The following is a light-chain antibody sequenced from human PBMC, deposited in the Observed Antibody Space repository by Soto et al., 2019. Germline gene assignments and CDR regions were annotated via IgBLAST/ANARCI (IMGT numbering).Light chain of an antibody. V-gene: IGKV1-39*01. J-gene: IGKJ5*01. CDR1: QSISSY. Sequence: DIQLTQSPSSLSASVGDRVTITCRASQSISSYLNWYQQRPGKAPNLLIYATSSLRTGVPSRFRGSRSGADFTLTISNLQPEDSATYYCQQSYSTPPTTFGQGTRLEIK. CDR3: QQSYSTPPTT. CDR2: ATS.